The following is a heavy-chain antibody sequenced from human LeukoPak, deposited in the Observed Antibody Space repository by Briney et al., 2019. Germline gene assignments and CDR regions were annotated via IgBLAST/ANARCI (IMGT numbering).Heavy chain of an antibody. CDR1: GFTFSTYA. CDR3: ARIYYDSSGYRLFDY. J-gene: IGHJ4*02. Sequence: GGSLRLSCVASGFTFSTYAMAWVRQAPGKGLEWVANIKEEGSGKYYVDSVKGRFTISRDNAKNSLYLQMNSLRAEDTAVYYCARIYYDSSGYRLFDYWGQGTLVTVSS. CDR2: IKEEGSGK. V-gene: IGHV3-7*02. D-gene: IGHD3-22*01.